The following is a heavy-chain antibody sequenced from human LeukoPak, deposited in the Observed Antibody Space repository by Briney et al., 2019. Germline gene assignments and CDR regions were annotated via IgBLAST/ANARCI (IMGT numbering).Heavy chain of an antibody. CDR1: GGSFSGYY. J-gene: IGHJ4*02. V-gene: IGHV4-34*01. CDR2: VNHSGTT. Sequence: PSETLSLTCAVYGGSFSGYYWTWIRQSPGKGLEWIGEVNHSGTTNHNPSLKSRVIISVDTSKNQFSLKLSSVTDADTAVYYCARAREAASIDSWGQGTRVIVSS. CDR3: ARAREAASIDS. D-gene: IGHD6-25*01.